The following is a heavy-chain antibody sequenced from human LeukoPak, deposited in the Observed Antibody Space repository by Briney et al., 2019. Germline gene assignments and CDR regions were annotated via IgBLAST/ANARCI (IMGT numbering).Heavy chain of an antibody. Sequence: QSGGSLRLSCAASGFTFSSYSMNWVRQAPGKGLEWVSYISSSSSTIYYADSVKGRFTISRDNAKNSLYLQMNSLRAEDTAVYYCARDQAQIWYSSSPGLDSWGQGTLVTVSS. J-gene: IGHJ4*02. CDR2: ISSSSSTI. V-gene: IGHV3-48*01. D-gene: IGHD6-6*01. CDR3: ARDQAQIWYSSSPGLDS. CDR1: GFTFSSYS.